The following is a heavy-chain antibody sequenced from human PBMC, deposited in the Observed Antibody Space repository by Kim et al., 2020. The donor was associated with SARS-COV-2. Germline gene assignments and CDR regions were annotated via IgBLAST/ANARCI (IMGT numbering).Heavy chain of an antibody. CDR3: ARDSAYFDY. CDR1: GFTFSSYA. Sequence: GGSLRLSCAASGFTFSSYAMHWVRQAPGKGLEWVAVISYDGSNKYYADSVKGRFTISRDNSKNTLYLQMNSLRAEDTAVYYCARDSAYFDYWGQGTLVTVSS. J-gene: IGHJ4*02. CDR2: ISYDGSNK. V-gene: IGHV3-30-3*01.